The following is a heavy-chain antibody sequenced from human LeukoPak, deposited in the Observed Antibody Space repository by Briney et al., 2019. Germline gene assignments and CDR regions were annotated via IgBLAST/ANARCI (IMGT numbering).Heavy chain of an antibody. CDR2: ISSDGSTQ. Sequence: GGSLRLSCAASGFSFSTYGMHWVRQAPGKGLEWVAVISSDGSTQYYADSVKGRFTISRDNSKNTLYLQMNSLRADDTAVYYCARSIMIFGVVRYNWFDPWGQGTLVTVSS. V-gene: IGHV3-30*03. D-gene: IGHD3-3*01. CDR1: GFSFSTYG. CDR3: ARSIMIFGVVRYNWFDP. J-gene: IGHJ5*02.